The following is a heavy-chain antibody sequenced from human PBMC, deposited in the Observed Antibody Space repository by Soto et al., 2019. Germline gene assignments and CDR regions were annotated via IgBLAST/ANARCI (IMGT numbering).Heavy chain of an antibody. V-gene: IGHV4-59*01. J-gene: IGHJ4*02. CDR1: GGSISGYY. D-gene: IGHD6-6*01. CDR3: AKVRDDHSYFFDY. CDR2: IYYSGST. Sequence: PSETLSLTCTASGGSISGYYWSWIRQPPGKGLEWIGYIYYSGSTTYNPSLKSPVTISVDTSRNQFSLKLSSVTAADTAVYYCAKVRDDHSYFFDYWGQGTLVTVSS.